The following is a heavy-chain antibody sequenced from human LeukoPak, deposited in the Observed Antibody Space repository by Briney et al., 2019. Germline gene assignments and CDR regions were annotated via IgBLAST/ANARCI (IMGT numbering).Heavy chain of an antibody. CDR3: AREWDASSYDPRASGDY. CDR1: GGTFSGYY. J-gene: IGHJ4*02. V-gene: IGHV4-34*01. CDR2: SNDSGGT. D-gene: IGHD2-8*01. Sequence: MTSETLSLTCAVYGGTFSGYYWSWIRQPPGKRLEWVGESNDSGGTNYNPSLKSRVTISADKSKNQVSLKLTSVTAADTAVYYCAREWDASSYDPRASGDYWGQGTPVTVSS.